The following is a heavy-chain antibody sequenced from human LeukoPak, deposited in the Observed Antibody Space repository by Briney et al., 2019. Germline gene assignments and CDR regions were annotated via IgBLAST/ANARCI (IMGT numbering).Heavy chain of an antibody. Sequence: GGSLRLSCAASGFTFSNYEMHWVRQAPGKGLEWVSYISSSGSDIYYADSVKGRFTISRENAKNSLYLHMNSLRAEDKAVYYCARDYGGSSPFDYWGQGTLVTVSS. V-gene: IGHV3-48*03. CDR1: GFTFSNYE. CDR3: ARDYGGSSPFDY. CDR2: ISSSGSDI. D-gene: IGHD4-23*01. J-gene: IGHJ4*02.